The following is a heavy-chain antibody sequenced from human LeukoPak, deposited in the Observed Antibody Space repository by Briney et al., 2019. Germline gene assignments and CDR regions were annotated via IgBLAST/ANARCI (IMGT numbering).Heavy chain of an antibody. CDR1: GYTFTSYD. CDR3: VGVAR. CDR2: MSPHSGNT. V-gene: IGHV1-8*01. Sequence: ASVKVSCKASGYTFTSYDINWVRQATGQGLEWMGWMSPHSGNTGSAQKFQGRLTMTRDTSISTAYMELSTLSSEDTAVYYCVGVARWGQGTLVTVSS. J-gene: IGHJ5*02.